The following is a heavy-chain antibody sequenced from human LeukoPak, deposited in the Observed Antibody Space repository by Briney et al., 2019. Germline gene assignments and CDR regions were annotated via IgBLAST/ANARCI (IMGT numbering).Heavy chain of an antibody. CDR1: GGTFSSYA. CDR3: ARRARVSSSWIDY. V-gene: IGHV1-69*13. J-gene: IGHJ4*02. D-gene: IGHD6-13*01. Sequence: ASVKVSCKASGGTFSSYAISWVRQAPGQGLEWTGGIIPIFGTANYAQKFQGRVTITADESTSTAYMELSSLRSEDTAVYYCARRARVSSSWIDYWGQGTLVTVSS. CDR2: IIPIFGTA.